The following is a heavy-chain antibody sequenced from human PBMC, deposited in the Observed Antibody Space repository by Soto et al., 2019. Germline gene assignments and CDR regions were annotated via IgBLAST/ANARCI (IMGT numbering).Heavy chain of an antibody. CDR1: GYSFTSYW. J-gene: IGHJ6*02. D-gene: IGHD6-13*01. CDR2: IDPSDSYT. CDR3: AKGRIAAADNYYGMDV. Sequence: PGESLKISCKGSGYSFTSYWVRWVRQMPGKGMEWMGRIDPSDSYTNYSPSFQGHVTISADKSISTAYLQWSSLKASDTALYYCAKGRIAAADNYYGMDVWGQGTTVTVSS. V-gene: IGHV5-10-1*01.